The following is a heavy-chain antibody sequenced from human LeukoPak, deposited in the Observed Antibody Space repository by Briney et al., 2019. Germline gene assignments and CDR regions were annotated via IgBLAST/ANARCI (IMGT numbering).Heavy chain of an antibody. V-gene: IGHV3-48*01. CDR2: ISSSSSTI. D-gene: IGHD3-22*01. Sequence: PGGSLRLSCAASGFTFSSYSMNWVRQAPGKGLEWVSYISSSSSTIYYADSVKSRFTISRDNAKNSLYLQMNSLRAEDTAVYYCARNYYDSSGYYFVYWGQGTLVTVSS. CDR3: ARNYYDSSGYYFVY. CDR1: GFTFSSYS. J-gene: IGHJ4*02.